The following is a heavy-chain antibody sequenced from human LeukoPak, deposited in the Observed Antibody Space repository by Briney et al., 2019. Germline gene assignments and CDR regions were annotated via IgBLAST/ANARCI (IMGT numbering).Heavy chain of an antibody. Sequence: PGGSLRLSCAASGFTFSSYAMHWVRQAPGKGLEWVAVISYDGSNKYYADSVKGRFTISRDNSKNTLYLQMNSLRAEDTAVYYCARDRVEDIVVVPAASWVYYCGMDVWGQGTTVTVSS. V-gene: IGHV3-30-3*01. D-gene: IGHD2-2*01. CDR3: ARDRVEDIVVVPAASWVYYCGMDV. CDR2: ISYDGSNK. CDR1: GFTFSSYA. J-gene: IGHJ6*02.